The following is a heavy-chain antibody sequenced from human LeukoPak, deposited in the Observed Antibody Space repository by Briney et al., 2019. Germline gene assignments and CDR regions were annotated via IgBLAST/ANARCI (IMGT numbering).Heavy chain of an antibody. CDR2: ISSNGGST. CDR3: ARAGWELLGTGYYYYMDV. CDR1: GFTFSSYA. J-gene: IGHJ6*03. D-gene: IGHD1-26*01. V-gene: IGHV3-64*01. Sequence: GGSLRLSCAASGFTFSSYAMHWVRQAPGKGLEYVSAISSNGGSTYYANSVKGRFTISRDNSKNTLYLQMGSLRAEDMAVYYCARAGWELLGTGYYYYMDVWGKGTTVTISS.